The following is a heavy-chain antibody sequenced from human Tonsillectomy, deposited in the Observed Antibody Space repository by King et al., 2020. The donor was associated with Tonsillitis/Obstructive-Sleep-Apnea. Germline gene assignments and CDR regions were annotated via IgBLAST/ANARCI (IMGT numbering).Heavy chain of an antibody. CDR2: ISAYNGDT. V-gene: IGHV1-18*01. CDR1: GYTFTTYG. D-gene: IGHD3-22*01. CDR3: ARDSRSHYYDTSGYYTFDY. Sequence: VQLVESGAEVKKPGASVKVSCKASGYTFTTYGISWVRQAPGQGLEWMGWISAYNGDTNYAQTLQGRVTMTTDTSTSTAYMEVRSLRSDDTAVYYCARDSRSHYYDTSGYYTFDYWGQGTLVTVSS. J-gene: IGHJ4*02.